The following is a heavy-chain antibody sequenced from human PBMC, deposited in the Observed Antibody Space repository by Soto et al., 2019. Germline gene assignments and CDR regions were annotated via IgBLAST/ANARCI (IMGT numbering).Heavy chain of an antibody. CDR1: GYRFSDYY. CDR3: ARESGGATATLDYYYFYMDV. D-gene: IGHD5-12*01. Sequence: QVPLVQSGAEVKKPGASVTVSCKASGYRFSDYYLHWVRQAPGQGPEWMGWMNLNSGDTNYAQKFKGRVTMTRDTSVRTAFMELNWLKSDDTAVYYCARESGGATATLDYYYFYMDVRGIGTTVTVSS. V-gene: IGHV1-2*02. J-gene: IGHJ6*03. CDR2: MNLNSGDT.